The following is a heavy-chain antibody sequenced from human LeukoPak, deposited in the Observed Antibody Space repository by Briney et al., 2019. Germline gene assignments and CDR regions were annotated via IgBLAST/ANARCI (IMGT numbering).Heavy chain of an antibody. J-gene: IGHJ4*02. CDR1: GFTFSSYS. D-gene: IGHD3-22*01. CDR2: ISSSSSYI. CDR3: ARGLGDSSGYYFGYFDY. V-gene: IGHV3-21*01. Sequence: PGGSLRLSCAASGFTFSSYSMNWVRQAPGKGLEWVSSISSSSSYIYYADSVKGRFTISRDNAKNTLYLQMNSLRAEDTAEYYCARGLGDSSGYYFGYFDYWGQGTLVTVSS.